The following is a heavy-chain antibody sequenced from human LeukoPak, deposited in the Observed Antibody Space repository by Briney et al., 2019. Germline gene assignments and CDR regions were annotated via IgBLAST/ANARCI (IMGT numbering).Heavy chain of an antibody. CDR2: IIPILGIA. CDR3: AGLGYCSSTSCYYPDHYYYGMDV. J-gene: IGHJ6*02. D-gene: IGHD2-2*01. CDR1: GGTFSSYA. V-gene: IGHV1-69*04. Sequence: SVKVSCKASGGTFSSYAISWVRQAPGQGLEWMGRIIPILGIANYAQKFQGRVTITADKSTSTAYMELSSLRSEDTAVYYCAGLGYCSSTSCYYPDHYYYGMDVWGQGTTVTVSS.